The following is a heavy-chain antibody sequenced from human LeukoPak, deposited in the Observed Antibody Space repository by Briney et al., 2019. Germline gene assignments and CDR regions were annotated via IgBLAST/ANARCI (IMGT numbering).Heavy chain of an antibody. CDR3: ARGAPDLVDY. V-gene: IGHV3-21*01. J-gene: IGHJ4*02. CDR2: ISSSSSYI. D-gene: IGHD1-26*01. CDR1: GFTLSSYS. Sequence: GGSLRLSCAASGFTLSSYSMNWVRQAPGKGLEWVSSISSSSSYIYYADSVKGRFTISRDNAKNSLYLQMNSLRAEDTAVYYCARGAPDLVDYWGQGTLVTVSS.